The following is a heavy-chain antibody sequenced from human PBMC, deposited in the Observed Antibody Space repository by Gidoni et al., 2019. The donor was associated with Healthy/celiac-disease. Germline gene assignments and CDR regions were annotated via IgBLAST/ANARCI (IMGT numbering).Heavy chain of an antibody. V-gene: IGHV3-23*04. D-gene: IGHD3-3*01. J-gene: IGHJ5*02. CDR1: GFTFSSYA. CDR3: AKGRNDVWSGNNWFDP. CDR2: ISGSGGST. Sequence: EVQLVESGGGLVQPGGSLRLSCAASGFTFSSYAMSWVRQAPGKGLEWVSAISGSGGSTYYADSVKGRFTISRDNTKNTLYLQMNSLRAEDTAVYYCAKGRNDVWSGNNWFDPWGQGTLVTVSS.